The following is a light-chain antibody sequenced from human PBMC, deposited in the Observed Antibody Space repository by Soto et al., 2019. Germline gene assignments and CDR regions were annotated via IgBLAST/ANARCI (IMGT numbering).Light chain of an antibody. Sequence: IGLTQSRETLSLSPGERATLSCRSSQSVSSSYLAWYQQKPGQAPRLLIYGASSRATGIPARFSGSGAGTDFTLTISSLQPEDIATYYCQKYNSAPLTFGGGTKVDIK. CDR1: QSVSSSY. V-gene: IGKV3-20*01. CDR3: QKYNSAPLT. CDR2: GAS. J-gene: IGKJ4*01.